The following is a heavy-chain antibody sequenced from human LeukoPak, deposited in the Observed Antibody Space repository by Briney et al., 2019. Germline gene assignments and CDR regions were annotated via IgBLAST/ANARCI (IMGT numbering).Heavy chain of an antibody. D-gene: IGHD7-27*01. V-gene: IGHV4-39*01. J-gene: IGHJ4*02. Sequence: SETLSLTCTVSGGSISSSSYYWGWIRQPPGKGLEWIGSIYYSGSTYYNPSLKSRVTISVDTSKNQFSLKLSSVTAADTAAYYCARMGILDYWGQGTLVTVSS. CDR2: IYYSGST. CDR1: GGSISSSSYY. CDR3: ARMGILDY.